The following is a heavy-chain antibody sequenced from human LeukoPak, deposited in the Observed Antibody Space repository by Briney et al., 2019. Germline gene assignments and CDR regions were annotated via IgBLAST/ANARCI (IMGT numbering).Heavy chain of an antibody. CDR2: TNPISGGT. Sequence: ASVKVSCKASGYTFTGYYIHWVRQAPGQGLEWMGWTNPISGGTNYAQKFQGRVTMTRDTSISTAYMELSRLTSDDTAVYYCAFGTMIVVAPAVHFDYWGQGTLVTVSS. V-gene: IGHV1-2*02. D-gene: IGHD3-22*01. CDR3: AFGTMIVVAPAVHFDY. CDR1: GYTFTGYY. J-gene: IGHJ4*02.